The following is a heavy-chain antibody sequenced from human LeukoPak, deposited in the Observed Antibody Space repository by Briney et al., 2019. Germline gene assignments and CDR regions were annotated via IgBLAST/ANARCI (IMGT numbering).Heavy chain of an antibody. J-gene: IGHJ5*02. D-gene: IGHD2-2*01. CDR2: IYHSGST. CDR3: ARGWGYCSSTCCRTKWNWFDP. V-gene: IGHV4-30-2*01. CDR1: GGSISSGGYS. Sequence: SQTPSLTCAVSGGSISSGGYSWSWIRQPPGKGLEWIGYIYHSGSTYYNPSLKSRVTISVDRSKNQFSLKLSSVTAADTAVYYCARGWGYCSSTCCRTKWNWFDPGGQGTLVTVSS.